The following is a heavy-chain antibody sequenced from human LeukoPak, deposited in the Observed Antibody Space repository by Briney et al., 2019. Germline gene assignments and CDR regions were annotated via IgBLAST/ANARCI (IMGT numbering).Heavy chain of an antibody. Sequence: GGSLRLSCAASGLALSSYWMQWVRQAPGKGLVWVSDINSDGSTTRYADSVKGRFTISRDNAKNTLYLEMNSLRAEDTAVYYCVTRDYTSSKYWGQGTLVTVSP. CDR1: GLALSSYW. V-gene: IGHV3-74*01. CDR2: INSDGSTT. D-gene: IGHD2-2*01. J-gene: IGHJ4*02. CDR3: VTRDYTSSKY.